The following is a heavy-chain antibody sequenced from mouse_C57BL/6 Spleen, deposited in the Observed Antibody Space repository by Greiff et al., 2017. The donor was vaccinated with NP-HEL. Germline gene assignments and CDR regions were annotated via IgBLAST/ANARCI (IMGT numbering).Heavy chain of an antibody. CDR2: IYPRSGNT. D-gene: IGHD1-1*01. V-gene: IGHV1-81*01. CDR3: ARDYGSSYVRFAY. J-gene: IGHJ3*01. CDR1: GYTFTSYG. Sequence: VQLQQSGAELARPGASVKLSCKASGYTFTSYGISWVKQRTGQGLEWIGEIYPRSGNTYYNEKFKGKATLTVDTSSSTAYMELHSLTSEDSAVYFCARDYGSSYVRFAYWGQGTLVTVSA.